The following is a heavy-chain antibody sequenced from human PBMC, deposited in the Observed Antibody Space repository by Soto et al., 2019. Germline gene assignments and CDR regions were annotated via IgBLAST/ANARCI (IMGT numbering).Heavy chain of an antibody. Sequence: EVQLVESGGGLVKPGGSLRLSCAASGFTFSNAWMSWVRQAPGKGLEWVGRIKSKTDGGTTDYAAPVKGRFTISRDNSKNTLYLQMNSLRAEDTAVYYCARGDDYGDYEHLGPHADGGMDVWGQGTTVTVSS. CDR2: IKSKTDGGTT. V-gene: IGHV3-15*01. CDR3: ARGDDYGDYEHLGPHADGGMDV. D-gene: IGHD4-17*01. CDR1: GFTFSNAW. J-gene: IGHJ6*02.